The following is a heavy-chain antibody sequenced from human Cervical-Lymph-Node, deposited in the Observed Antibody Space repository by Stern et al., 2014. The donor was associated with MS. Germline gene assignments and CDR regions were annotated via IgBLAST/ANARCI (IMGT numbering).Heavy chain of an antibody. CDR1: GYTFSSYG. CDR2: ISASNGNT. J-gene: IGHJ4*02. Sequence: QMQLVQSGPEVKKPGASVKVSCKASGYTFSSYGIAWVRQAPGQGLQWMWWISASNGNTNSAKKFQGRITVTTDTSTSTVYMELRSLRSDDTAVYYCARAYAADRFDHWGQGSLVIVSS. V-gene: IGHV1-18*01. D-gene: IGHD2-15*01. CDR3: ARAYAADRFDH.